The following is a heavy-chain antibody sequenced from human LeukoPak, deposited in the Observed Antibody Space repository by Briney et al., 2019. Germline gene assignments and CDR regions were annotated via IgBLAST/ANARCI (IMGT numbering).Heavy chain of an antibody. V-gene: IGHV1-18*01. Sequence: NNGNTNDAQKFQGRVTMTTDTSTSTAYMELRSLRSDDTAVYYCARGEKPHDYWGQGTLVSVSS. J-gene: IGHJ4*02. CDR3: ARGEKPHDY. CDR2: NNGNT. D-gene: IGHD1-26*01.